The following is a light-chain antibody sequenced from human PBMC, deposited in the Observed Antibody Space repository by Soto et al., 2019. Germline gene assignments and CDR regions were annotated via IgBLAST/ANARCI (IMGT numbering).Light chain of an antibody. Sequence: EVVLTQSPGTLSLSPGERVTLSCRASQSVDRAYLAWYQQKPGQAPRLLIYGSSNRASDIPDRFSGSGSGTDFTLTISRLEPEDFAVYYCQQYSDSPPYTFGQGTKLEIK. CDR1: QSVDRAY. CDR2: GSS. V-gene: IGKV3-20*01. CDR3: QQYSDSPPYT. J-gene: IGKJ2*01.